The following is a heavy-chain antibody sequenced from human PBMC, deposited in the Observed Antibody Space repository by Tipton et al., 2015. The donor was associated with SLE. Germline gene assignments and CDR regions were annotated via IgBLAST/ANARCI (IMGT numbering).Heavy chain of an antibody. D-gene: IGHD1-26*01. CDR3: ARDVVGATEGLDY. CDR1: GFTFSSYG. J-gene: IGHJ4*02. CDR2: IWYDGSNK. V-gene: IGHV3-33*08. Sequence: SLRFSCAASGFTFSSYGMHWVRQAPGKGLEWVAVIWYDGSNKYNADSVKGRFTISRDNSKNTLYLQMNSLRAEDTAVYYCARDVVGATEGLDYWGQGTLVTVSS.